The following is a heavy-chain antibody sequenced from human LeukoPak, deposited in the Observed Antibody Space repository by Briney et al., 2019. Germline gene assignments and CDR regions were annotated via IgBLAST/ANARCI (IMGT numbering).Heavy chain of an antibody. Sequence: SETLSLTCAVYGGSFSGYYWSWIRQPPGKGLEWIGEINHSGSTNYNPSLKSRVTISVDTSKNQFSLKLSSVTAADTAVYYCARGPIAGAGTIPRIGGPIDYWGQGTLVTVSS. D-gene: IGHD6-19*01. V-gene: IGHV4-34*01. CDR3: ARGPIAGAGTIPRIGGPIDY. CDR2: INHSGST. CDR1: GGSFSGYY. J-gene: IGHJ4*02.